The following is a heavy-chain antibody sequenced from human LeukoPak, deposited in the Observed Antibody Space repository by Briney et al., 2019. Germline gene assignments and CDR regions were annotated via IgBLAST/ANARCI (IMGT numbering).Heavy chain of an antibody. V-gene: IGHV4-39*07. D-gene: IGHD6-19*01. J-gene: IGHJ4*02. CDR1: GGSISSSSYY. CDR3: ASQQWLGY. CDR2: IYYSGST. Sequence: SETLSLTCTVSGGSISSSSYYWGWIRQPPGKGLEWIGGIYYSGSTNYNPSLKSRVTISVDTSKNQFSLKLSSVTAADTAVYYCASQQWLGYWGQGTLVTVSS.